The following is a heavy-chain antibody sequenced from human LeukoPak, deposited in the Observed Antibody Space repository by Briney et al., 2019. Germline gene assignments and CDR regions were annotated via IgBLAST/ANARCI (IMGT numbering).Heavy chain of an antibody. CDR3: ARNHDFWSGQYYYYYMDV. V-gene: IGHV3-43*01. D-gene: IGHD3-3*01. CDR1: GFTFDDYT. CDR2: ISWDGDST. J-gene: IGHJ6*03. Sequence: GGSLRLSCAASGFTFDDYTMHWVRQTPGKGLEWVSLISWDGDSTYYADSVKGRFTISRDNAKNSLYLQMNSLRAEDTAVYYCARNHDFWSGQYYYYYMDVWGKGTTVTVSS.